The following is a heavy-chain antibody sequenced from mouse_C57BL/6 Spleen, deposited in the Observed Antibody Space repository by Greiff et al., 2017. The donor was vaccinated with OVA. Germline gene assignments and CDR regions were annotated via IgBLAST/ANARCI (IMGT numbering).Heavy chain of an antibody. D-gene: IGHD3-3*01. CDR1: GYAFSSYS. J-gene: IGHJ2*01. V-gene: IGHV1-80*01. CDR3: ARRANFDY. Sequence: QVQLQQSGAELVKPGASVKMSCKASGYAFSSYSMNWVKQRPGKGLEWIGQIYPGDGDTNYNGKFKGKATLTADKSSSTAYMQLSSLTSEDSAVYFCARRANFDYWGQGTTLTVSS. CDR2: IYPGDGDT.